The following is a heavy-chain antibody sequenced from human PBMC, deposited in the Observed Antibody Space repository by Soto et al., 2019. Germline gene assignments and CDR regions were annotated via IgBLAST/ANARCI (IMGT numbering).Heavy chain of an antibody. Sequence: PGGSLRLSCEASGFTYSSYAMSWVRQDQGKGLEWVSAISGSGGSTYYADSVKGRFTISRDNSKNTLYLQMNSLRAEDTAVYYCAKMGYCSSTSCYLGYYGMDVWGQGTTVTVSS. CDR3: AKMGYCSSTSCYLGYYGMDV. V-gene: IGHV3-23*01. CDR2: ISGSGGST. CDR1: GFTYSSYA. D-gene: IGHD2-2*01. J-gene: IGHJ6*02.